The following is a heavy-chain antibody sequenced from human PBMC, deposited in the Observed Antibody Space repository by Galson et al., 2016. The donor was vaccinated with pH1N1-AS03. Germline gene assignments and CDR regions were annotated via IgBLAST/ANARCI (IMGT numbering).Heavy chain of an antibody. CDR2: IRSNGGST. D-gene: IGHD1-26*01. J-gene: IGHJ4*02. CDR1: GFTFSSYA. Sequence: ASGFTFSSYAMHWVRQAPGKGLEYVSGIRSNGGSTYNADSVKGRFTISRDNSKKTLYLQMTSLRAEDTAVYYCGKGAGSYDSAYQFDYWGQGTLVTVSS. CDR3: GKGAGSYDSAYQFDY. V-gene: IGHV3-64D*06.